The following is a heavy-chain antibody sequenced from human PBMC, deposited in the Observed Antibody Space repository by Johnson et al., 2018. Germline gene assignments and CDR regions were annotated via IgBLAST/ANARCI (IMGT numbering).Heavy chain of an antibody. CDR2: IWYDGSNK. D-gene: IGHD6-19*01. V-gene: IGHV3-33*01. CDR3: ARERGSGWFNDAFDI. J-gene: IGHJ3*02. CDR1: GFTFSSYG. Sequence: QVQLVESGGGVVQPGRSLRLSCAASGFTFSSYGMHWVRQAPGKGLEWVAVIWYDGSNKYYADSVKGRFTISRDNSKNTLYLQMNSLRAEDTAVHYCARERGSGWFNDAFDIWGQGTMVTVSS.